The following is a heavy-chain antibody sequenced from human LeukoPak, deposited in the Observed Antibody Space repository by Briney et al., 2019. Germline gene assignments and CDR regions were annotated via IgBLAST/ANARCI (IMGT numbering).Heavy chain of an antibody. J-gene: IGHJ4*02. Sequence: PGGSLRLSCAASGFTFSSYRMSWLRQAPGKGLEWVANIKQDGSEKYYVDSVKGRFTISRDNAKNSLYLQMNSLRAEDAAVYYCARWESGGDYFDYWGQGTLVTVSS. CDR1: GFTFSSYR. D-gene: IGHD3-16*01. V-gene: IGHV3-7*01. CDR2: IKQDGSEK. CDR3: ARWESGGDYFDY.